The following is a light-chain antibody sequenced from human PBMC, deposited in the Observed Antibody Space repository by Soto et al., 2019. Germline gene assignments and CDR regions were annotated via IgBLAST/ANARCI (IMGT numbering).Light chain of an antibody. Sequence: ELVMTQSPATLSLSPGESAILSCRASQSISINLAWYQQKPGQAPRLLIYDASNRATGVPARFSGSWSGTEFTLTIRSLQSEDFAVYYCKQYNNWITFGQGTRLEIK. V-gene: IGKV3-15*01. CDR3: KQYNNWIT. J-gene: IGKJ5*01. CDR1: QSISIN. CDR2: DAS.